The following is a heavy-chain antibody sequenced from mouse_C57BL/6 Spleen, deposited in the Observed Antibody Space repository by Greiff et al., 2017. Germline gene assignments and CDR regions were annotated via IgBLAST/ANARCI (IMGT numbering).Heavy chain of an antibody. Sequence: QVQLQQPGTELVKPGASVKLSCKASSYTFTSYWMHWVKQRPGQGLEWIGNINPSNGGTNYNEKFKSKATLTVDKSSSTAYMQLSSLTSEDSAVYYCALYYYGSSDWYFDVWGTGTTVTVSS. CDR2: INPSNGGT. CDR3: ALYYYGSSDWYFDV. D-gene: IGHD1-1*01. J-gene: IGHJ1*03. CDR1: SYTFTSYW. V-gene: IGHV1-53*01.